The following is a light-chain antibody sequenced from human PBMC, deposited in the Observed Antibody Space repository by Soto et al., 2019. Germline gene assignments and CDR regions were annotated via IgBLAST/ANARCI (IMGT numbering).Light chain of an antibody. V-gene: IGKV3-20*01. CDR3: QQYGSTPWT. J-gene: IGKJ1*01. CDR2: GAS. CDR1: QSVSGRY. Sequence: EIVLTHSPGTLSLSPGERATLSCRASQSVSGRYLAWYQQKPGQAPRPLIYGASSRASGIPDRFSGSGSGTDFTLTISRLEPEDFAVYYCQQYGSTPWTFGQGTKVDIK.